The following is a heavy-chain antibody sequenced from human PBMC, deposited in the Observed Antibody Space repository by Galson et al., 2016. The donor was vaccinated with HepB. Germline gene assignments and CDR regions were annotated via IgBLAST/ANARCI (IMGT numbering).Heavy chain of an antibody. Sequence: SLRLSCAASGFTFSNYAVSWVRQAPGKGLEWVSGISGTGGTTYYADSVKGRFTISRDNSKNTLYLRMNSLRAEDTAVYYCAKGDDFWSGYYGGLWGQGTLVTVSS. CDR3: AKGDDFWSGYYGGL. J-gene: IGHJ4*02. CDR2: ISGTGGTT. D-gene: IGHD3-3*01. V-gene: IGHV3-23*01. CDR1: GFTFSNYA.